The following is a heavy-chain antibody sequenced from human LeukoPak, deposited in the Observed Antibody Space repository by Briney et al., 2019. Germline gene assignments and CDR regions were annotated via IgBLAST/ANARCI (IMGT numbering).Heavy chain of an antibody. CDR3: ARVFWETVNTGYYSDF. V-gene: IGHV3-21*01. CDR1: GFTVSSNY. Sequence: GGSLRLSCAASGFTVSSNYMIWVRQAPGKGLEWISSITSSSSHIFYADSVRGRFTTSRDNANNALHLQMNSLRAEDTAVYYCARVFWETVNTGYYSDFWGQGTLVTVSS. D-gene: IGHD3-22*01. J-gene: IGHJ4*02. CDR2: ITSSSSHI.